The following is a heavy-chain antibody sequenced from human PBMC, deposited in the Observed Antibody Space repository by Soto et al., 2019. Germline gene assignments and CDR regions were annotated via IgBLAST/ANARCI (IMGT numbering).Heavy chain of an antibody. D-gene: IGHD3-22*01. CDR3: ARDTSSGSKPYYYYYGMDV. J-gene: IGHJ6*02. CDR2: IYYSGST. V-gene: IGHV4-31*03. Sequence: QVQLQESGPGLVKPSQTLSLTCPVSGGSISSGGYYWSWIRQHPGKGLAWIGYIYYSGSTYYNPSLKSRVTISVDTSKNLFSLKLSSVTAADTAVYYCARDTSSGSKPYYYYYGMDVWGQETTVTVSS. CDR1: GGSISSGGYY.